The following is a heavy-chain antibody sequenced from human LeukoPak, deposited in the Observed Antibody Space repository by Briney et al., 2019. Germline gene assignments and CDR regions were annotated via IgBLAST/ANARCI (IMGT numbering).Heavy chain of an antibody. D-gene: IGHD6-13*01. Sequence: PSETLSLTCAVYGGSFSGYYWSWIRQPPGKGLEWIGEINHSGSTNYNPSLKSRVTISVDTSKNQFSPKLSSVTAADTAVYYCATPGSSWSPAFDYWGQGTLVTVSS. CDR1: GGSFSGYY. J-gene: IGHJ4*02. CDR3: ATPGSSWSPAFDY. CDR2: INHSGST. V-gene: IGHV4-34*01.